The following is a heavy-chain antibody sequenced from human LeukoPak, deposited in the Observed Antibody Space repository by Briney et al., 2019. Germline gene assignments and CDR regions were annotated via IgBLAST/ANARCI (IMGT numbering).Heavy chain of an antibody. Sequence: ASVKVSCKASGYTFTTHGIAWVRQTPRQGLEWMGWISAHNGNTNYAQSLQGRVTMTTDTSTNTAYMELRSLRSDDTAVYYCARDGYFDLWGRGTLVTVSS. V-gene: IGHV1-18*01. CDR3: ARDGYFDL. CDR2: ISAHNGNT. J-gene: IGHJ2*01. CDR1: GYTFTTHG.